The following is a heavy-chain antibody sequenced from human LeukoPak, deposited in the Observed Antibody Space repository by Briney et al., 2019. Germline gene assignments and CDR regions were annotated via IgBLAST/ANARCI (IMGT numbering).Heavy chain of an antibody. CDR2: ISSSGSTI. J-gene: IGHJ6*03. Sequence: GGSLRLSCAASGFTFSSYEMNWVRQAPGKGLEWVSYISSSGSTIYYADSVKGRFTISRDNAKNSLYLQMNSLRAEDTAVYYCARNYDFWSGYYYYYMDVWGKGTTVTVSS. D-gene: IGHD3-3*01. CDR3: ARNYDFWSGYYYYYMDV. CDR1: GFTFSSYE. V-gene: IGHV3-48*03.